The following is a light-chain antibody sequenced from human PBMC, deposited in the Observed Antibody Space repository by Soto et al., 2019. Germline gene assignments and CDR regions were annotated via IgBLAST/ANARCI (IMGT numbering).Light chain of an antibody. CDR2: DVS. CDR1: SRDVGAFNY. CDR3: NSYTSNNTYV. J-gene: IGLJ1*01. Sequence: QSALTQPASVSGSPGQAITISCSGTSRDVGAFNYVSWYQQHPGKAPKLMIYDVSNRPSGVSNRFSGSKSGNPASLTISGLRAEDEADYYCNSYTSNNTYVFGTGTKVTVL. V-gene: IGLV2-14*03.